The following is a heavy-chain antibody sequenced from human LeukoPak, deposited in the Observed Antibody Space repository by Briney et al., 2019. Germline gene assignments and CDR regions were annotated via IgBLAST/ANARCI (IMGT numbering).Heavy chain of an antibody. V-gene: IGHV7-4-1*01. CDR1: GYTFSGHA. Sequence: GASVKVSCKASGYTFSGHAMNWVRQAPGQGLEWMGWINTNTGDPTYAQGFTGRFVLSLDTSVSTAYLQIGSLKAEDTAVYYCARMDSSGYYGDFWGQGTLVTVSS. CDR3: ARMDSSGYYGDF. J-gene: IGHJ4*02. CDR2: INTNTGDP. D-gene: IGHD3-22*01.